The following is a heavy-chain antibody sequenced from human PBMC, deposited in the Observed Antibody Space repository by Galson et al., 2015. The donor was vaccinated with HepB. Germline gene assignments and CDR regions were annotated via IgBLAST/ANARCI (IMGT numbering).Heavy chain of an antibody. J-gene: IGHJ4*02. Sequence: QSGAEVKKPGQSLRISCKASGYSFTNSWITWVRQMPGKGLEWMGRIDPSDSYTTYSPSFEGHVTISGDKSINTVYLNWSSLKASDTAMYYCARHSGSGWMAPFDYWGQGTLVTVSS. CDR1: GYSFTNSW. D-gene: IGHD6-19*01. CDR3: ARHSGSGWMAPFDY. CDR2: IDPSDSYT. V-gene: IGHV5-10-1*01.